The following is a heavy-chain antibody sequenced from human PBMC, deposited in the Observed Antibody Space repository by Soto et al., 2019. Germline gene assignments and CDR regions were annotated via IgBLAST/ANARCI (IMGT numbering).Heavy chain of an antibody. D-gene: IGHD6-19*01. CDR1: GGTFSSYA. CDR2: IIPIFGTA. CDR3: ARDSGLRAVADYYYGMDV. Sequence: VQLVQSGAEVKKPGSSVKVSCKASGGTFSSYAISWVRQAPGQGLEWMGGIIPIFGTANYAQKFQGRVTITADESTSTAYMELSSLRSEDTAVYYCARDSGLRAVADYYYGMDVWGQGTTVTVSS. J-gene: IGHJ6*02. V-gene: IGHV1-69*01.